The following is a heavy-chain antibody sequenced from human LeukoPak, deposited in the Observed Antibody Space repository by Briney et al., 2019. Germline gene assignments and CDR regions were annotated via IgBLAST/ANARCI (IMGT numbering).Heavy chain of an antibody. Sequence: PTGGSLRLSCAASGFTFDDYAMHWVRQAPGKGLEWVSGISWNSGSIGYADSVKGRFTISRDNAKNSLYLQMNSLRPEDTALYYCAKAAQYCSSTSCYGDYYYYYMDVWGKGTTVTISS. D-gene: IGHD2-2*01. V-gene: IGHV3-9*01. CDR1: GFTFDDYA. CDR2: ISWNSGSI. CDR3: AKAAQYCSSTSCYGDYYYYYMDV. J-gene: IGHJ6*03.